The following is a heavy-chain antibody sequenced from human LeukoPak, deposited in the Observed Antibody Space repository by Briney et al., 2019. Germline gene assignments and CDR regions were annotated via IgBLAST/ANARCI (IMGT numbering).Heavy chain of an antibody. D-gene: IGHD3-10*01. Sequence: GGSLRLSCAASGFTFSSYAMSWVRQAPGKGLEWVSAISGSGGSTYYADSVKGRFTISRDNSKNTLYLQMNSLRAEDTAVYYCAKGRMVRGVITTAHYYYYGMDVWGQGTTVTVSS. V-gene: IGHV3-23*01. J-gene: IGHJ6*02. CDR2: ISGSGGST. CDR1: GFTFSSYA. CDR3: AKGRMVRGVITTAHYYYYGMDV.